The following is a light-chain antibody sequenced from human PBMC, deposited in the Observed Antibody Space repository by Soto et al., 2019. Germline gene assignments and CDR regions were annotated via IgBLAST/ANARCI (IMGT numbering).Light chain of an antibody. CDR3: SSFTVGRNTVI. CDR2: DVN. J-gene: IGLJ2*01. V-gene: IGLV2-14*01. Sequence: QSALTQPASVSGSPGQSITISCTGTSSDVDGYNYVSWYQYHPGKAPKLMIYDVNNRPSGVSNRFSGSKSGNTASLTISGLQAEDEADYYCSSFTVGRNTVIFGGGTKLTVL. CDR1: SSDVDGYNY.